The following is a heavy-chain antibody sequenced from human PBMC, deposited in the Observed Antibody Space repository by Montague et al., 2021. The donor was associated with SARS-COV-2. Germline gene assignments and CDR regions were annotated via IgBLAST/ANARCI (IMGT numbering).Heavy chain of an antibody. D-gene: IGHD2-2*01. V-gene: IGHV4-34*01. J-gene: IGHJ6*03. CDR1: GGSFSGYY. CDR2: INHSGST. CDR3: ARARQDVVIPTLGIGAYYYYYSMGV. Sequence: SETLSLTCAVYGGSFSGYYWSWIRQPPGKGLEWIGEINHSGSTNYNPSLKSRVTISVDTSKNQFSLKLSSVTAADTAVYYCARARQDVVIPTLGIGAYYYYYSMGVWGQGTTVTVSS.